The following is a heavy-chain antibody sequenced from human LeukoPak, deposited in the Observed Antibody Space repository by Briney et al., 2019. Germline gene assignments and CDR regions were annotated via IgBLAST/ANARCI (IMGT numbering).Heavy chain of an antibody. J-gene: IGHJ4*02. CDR1: GGSISSYY. CDR2: INHSGST. Sequence: SETLSLTCTVSGGSISSYYWSWIRQPPGKGLEWIGEINHSGSTNYNPSLKSRVTISVDTSKNQFSLKLSSVTAADTAVYYCARGRLPDYWGQGTLVTVSS. CDR3: ARGRLPDY. V-gene: IGHV4-34*01. D-gene: IGHD6-25*01.